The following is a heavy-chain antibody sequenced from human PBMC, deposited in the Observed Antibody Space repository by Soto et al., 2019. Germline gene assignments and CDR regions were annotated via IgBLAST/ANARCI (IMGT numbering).Heavy chain of an antibody. CDR1: GFTFSTYT. CDR2: VGGSGDGT. V-gene: IGHV3-23*01. J-gene: IGHJ4*02. CDR3: AQAREVTLVRISLDQ. Sequence: PGGSLRLSCAASGFTFSTYTMTWVRQAPGKGLEWASSVGGSGDGTYYADSVKGRFTISRDNSKNTLYLQMNSLRAEDTAIYYCAQAREVTLVRISLDQWGQGTLVTVSS. D-gene: IGHD3-10*01.